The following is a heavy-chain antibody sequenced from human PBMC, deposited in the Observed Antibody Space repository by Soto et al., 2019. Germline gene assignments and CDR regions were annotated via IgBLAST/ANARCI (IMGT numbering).Heavy chain of an antibody. Sequence: EVQLVESGGGLVQPGGSLKLSCAVSGFTFSGSAIHWVRQTSGQGLEWIGRIRSKANSNATAYAASVKGRFTISIVDTKNTANLQMNSLRTEDTAVYYCTKVNADIGTRFVWLDPWGQGTLVTVSS. CDR2: IRSKANSNAT. J-gene: IGHJ5*02. V-gene: IGHV3-73*02. D-gene: IGHD5-12*01. CDR1: GFTFSGSA. CDR3: TKVNADIGTRFVWLDP.